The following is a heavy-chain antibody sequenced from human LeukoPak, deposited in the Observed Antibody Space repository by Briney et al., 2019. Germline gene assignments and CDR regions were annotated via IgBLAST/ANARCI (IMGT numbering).Heavy chain of an antibody. D-gene: IGHD2-2*01. CDR3: AKVGFQLPDY. CDR1: GFTFSSYG. J-gene: IGHJ4*02. CDR2: IRYDGSNK. V-gene: IGHV3-30*02. Sequence: GGSLRLXCAASGFTFSSYGMHWVRQAPGKGLEWVAFIRYDGSNKYYADSVKGRFTISRDNSKNTLYLQMNSLRAEDTAVYYCAKVGFQLPDYWGQGTLVTVSS.